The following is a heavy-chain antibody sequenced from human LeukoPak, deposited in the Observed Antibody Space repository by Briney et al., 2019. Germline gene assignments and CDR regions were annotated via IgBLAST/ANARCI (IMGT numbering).Heavy chain of an antibody. CDR3: ARDGRSGNFDK. CDR1: GFXFSRYW. D-gene: IGHD1-26*01. Sequence: GGSLRLSCAASGFXFSRYWIHWVRHAPGKGLACVSDLRSDGSITPYADSLKGRFTISRDTAQHTLYLQMNSLRAEDTAVYYCARDGRSGNFDKWGQGTLVSVSS. J-gene: IGHJ4*02. V-gene: IGHV3-74*01. CDR2: LRSDGSIT.